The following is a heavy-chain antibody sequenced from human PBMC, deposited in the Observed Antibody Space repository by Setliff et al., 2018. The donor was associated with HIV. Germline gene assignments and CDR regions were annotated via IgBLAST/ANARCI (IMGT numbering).Heavy chain of an antibody. CDR3: ARGSSWQYYYYYYMDV. J-gene: IGHJ6*03. CDR1: GGSIASSTHY. D-gene: IGHD6-13*01. Sequence: PSETLSLTCTVSGGSIASSTHYWAWIRQPPGKGLEWIGEINHSGSTNYNPSLKSRVTISVDTSKNQFSLKLSSVTAADTAVYYCARGSSWQYYYYYYMDVWGKGTTVTVSS. CDR2: INHSGST. V-gene: IGHV4-39*07.